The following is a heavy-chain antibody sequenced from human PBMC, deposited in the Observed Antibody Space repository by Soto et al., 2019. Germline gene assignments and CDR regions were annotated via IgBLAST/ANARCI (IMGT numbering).Heavy chain of an antibody. V-gene: IGHV1-46*01. CDR3: ARSDCSSTSCRAGMDV. CDR1: GYTFTTCY. J-gene: IGHJ6*02. D-gene: IGHD2-2*01. Sequence: ASVKVSCKASGYTFTTCYIHWVRQAPGQGLEWMGVINASGGNTTYAQEFQGRVTMTRDTSTSTVYMELRSLRSDDTAVYYCARSDCSSTSCRAGMDVWGQGTTVTGSS. CDR2: INASGGNT.